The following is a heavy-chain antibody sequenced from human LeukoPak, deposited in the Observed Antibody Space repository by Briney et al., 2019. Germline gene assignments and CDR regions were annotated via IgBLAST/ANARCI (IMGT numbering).Heavy chain of an antibody. J-gene: IGHJ4*02. V-gene: IGHV1-69*05. CDR1: GGTFSSYA. CDR2: IIPIFGTA. D-gene: IGHD3-22*01. Sequence: SVKVSCKASGGTFSSYAISWVRQAPGQGLEWMGGIIPIFGTANYAQKFQGRVTITTDESTSTAYMELSSLRSEDTAVYYCAGAKYYYGSLWYYYDSSGYTYWGQGTLVTVSS. CDR3: AGAKYYYGSLWYYYDSSGYTY.